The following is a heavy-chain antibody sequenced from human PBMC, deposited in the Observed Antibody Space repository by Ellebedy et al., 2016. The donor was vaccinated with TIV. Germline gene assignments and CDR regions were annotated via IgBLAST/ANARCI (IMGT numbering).Heavy chain of an antibody. CDR3: ARDPYGDYYFDY. CDR2: IKQDGSEK. V-gene: IGHV3-7*01. CDR1: GFTFSSYC. D-gene: IGHD4-17*01. J-gene: IGHJ4*02. Sequence: GGSLTLSXAASGFTFSSYCMSWVRQAPGTGLEWVANIKQDGSEKYYVDSVKGRFTISRDNAKNSLYLQMNSLRADDTAIYYCARDPYGDYYFDYWGQGTLVTVSS.